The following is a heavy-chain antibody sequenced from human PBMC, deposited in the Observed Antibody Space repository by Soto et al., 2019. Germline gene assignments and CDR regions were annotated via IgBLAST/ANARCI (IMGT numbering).Heavy chain of an antibody. J-gene: IGHJ6*02. CDR2: IIPIFGTA. D-gene: IGHD3-3*01. CDR3: ASPLARLRFLAWLPRAYYYSGMEV. Sequence: SVKVACKASGGTMSRYASSWVRQTPGQGLEWMGGIIPIFGTANYAPKFQGRLTITADESTSTAYMELRSLRSEDTAVYYCASPLARLRFLAWLPRAYYYSGMEVWGHGTTVTVSS. CDR1: GGTMSRYA. V-gene: IGHV1-69*13.